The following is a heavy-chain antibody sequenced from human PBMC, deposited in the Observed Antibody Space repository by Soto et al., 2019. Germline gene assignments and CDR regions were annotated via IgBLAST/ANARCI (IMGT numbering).Heavy chain of an antibody. Sequence: GGSLRLSCAVSGFTFSIHGMQWFRQAPGKGLEWVAVIALDGSVSYYTDSVKGRFTVSRDNSKSTLYLQMNSLRAEDTAVYYCAKEFRHDNWFFEHWGQGTQVTVSS. D-gene: IGHD3-22*01. CDR1: GFTFSIHG. J-gene: IGHJ4*02. CDR2: IALDGSVS. V-gene: IGHV3-30*18. CDR3: AKEFRHDNWFFEH.